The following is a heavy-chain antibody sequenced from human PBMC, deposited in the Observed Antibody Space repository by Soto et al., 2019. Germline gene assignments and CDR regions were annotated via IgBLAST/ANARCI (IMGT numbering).Heavy chain of an antibody. D-gene: IGHD6-19*01. V-gene: IGHV4-34*01. CDR2: INHSGST. Sequence: SETLSLTCAVYGGSFSGYYWSWIRQPPGKGLEWIGEINHSGSTNYNPSLKSRVPISVEKSKNQFSLKLSSVTAVDTAVYYGANYNNDWYGIYWGRGALVTVSS. J-gene: IGHJ4*02. CDR3: ANYNNDWYGIY. CDR1: GGSFSGYY.